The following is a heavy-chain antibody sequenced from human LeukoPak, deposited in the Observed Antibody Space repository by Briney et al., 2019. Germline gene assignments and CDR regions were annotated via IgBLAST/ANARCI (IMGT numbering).Heavy chain of an antibody. Sequence: SETLSIICTVSGGSISSYYWSWIRQPPGKGLEWIGYIYYSGSTNYNPSLKSRVTISVDTSKNQFSLKLSSVTAADTAVYYCASMPGIYGAYYFDYWGQGTLVTVSS. CDR1: GGSISSYY. D-gene: IGHD1-26*01. J-gene: IGHJ4*02. V-gene: IGHV4-59*01. CDR3: ASMPGIYGAYYFDY. CDR2: IYYSGST.